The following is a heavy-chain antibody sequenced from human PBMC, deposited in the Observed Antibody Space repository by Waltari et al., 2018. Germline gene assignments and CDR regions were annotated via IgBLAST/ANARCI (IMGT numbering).Heavy chain of an antibody. CDR2: IIPIFGTA. Sequence: QVQLVQSGAAVKKPGSSVKVSCKASGGTFSSYAISWVRPAPGQGLEWMGGIIPIFGTANYAQKFQGRVTITADKSTSTAYMELSSLRSEDTAVYYCARDTTMVRGVSFDYWGQGTLVTVSS. D-gene: IGHD3-10*01. V-gene: IGHV1-69*14. CDR1: GGTFSSYA. CDR3: ARDTTMVRGVSFDY. J-gene: IGHJ4*02.